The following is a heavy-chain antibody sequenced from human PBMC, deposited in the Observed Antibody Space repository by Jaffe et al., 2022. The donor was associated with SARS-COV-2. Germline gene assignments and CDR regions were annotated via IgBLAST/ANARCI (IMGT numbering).Heavy chain of an antibody. D-gene: IGHD3-16*01. CDR1: GGSISSYY. Sequence: QVQLQESGPGLVKPSETLSLTCTVSGGSISSYYWSWIRQPPGKGLEWIGYIYYSGSTNYNPSLKSRVTISVDTSKNQFSLKLSSVTAADTAVYYCARDTGLDGGYFDYWGQGTLVTVSS. J-gene: IGHJ4*02. V-gene: IGHV4-59*01. CDR2: IYYSGST. CDR3: ARDTGLDGGYFDY.